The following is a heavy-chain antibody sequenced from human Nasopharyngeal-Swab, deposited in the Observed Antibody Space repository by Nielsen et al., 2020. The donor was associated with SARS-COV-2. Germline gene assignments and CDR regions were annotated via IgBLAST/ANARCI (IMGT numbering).Heavy chain of an antibody. CDR3: ARERGGTWRDYYYYYGMDV. CDR1: GFTFSSYA. CDR2: ISYDGSNK. Sequence: GEYLKISCAASGFTFSSYAMHWVRQAPGKGLEWVAVISYDGSNKYYADSVKGRFTISRDNSKNTLYLQMNSLRAEDTAVYYCARERGGTWRDYYYYYGMDVWGQGTTVTVSS. V-gene: IGHV3-30*04. J-gene: IGHJ6*02. D-gene: IGHD3-16*01.